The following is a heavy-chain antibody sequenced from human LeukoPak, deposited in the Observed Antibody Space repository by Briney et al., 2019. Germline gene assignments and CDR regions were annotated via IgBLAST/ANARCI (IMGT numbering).Heavy chain of an antibody. D-gene: IGHD5-18*01. V-gene: IGHV3-23*01. Sequence: GGSLRLSCAASGFTFSDYAMTWVRQAPGKGLEWVSTLSGNGGTIFYADSVKGRFTISRDNFKNTLYLQMNSLRAEDTAVYYCARSGYSYGLYFDYWGQGPLVTVSS. CDR3: ARSGYSYGLYFDY. J-gene: IGHJ4*02. CDR2: LSGNGGTI. CDR1: GFTFSDYA.